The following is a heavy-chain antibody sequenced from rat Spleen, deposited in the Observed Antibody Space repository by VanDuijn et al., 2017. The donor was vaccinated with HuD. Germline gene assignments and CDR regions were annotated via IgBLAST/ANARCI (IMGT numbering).Heavy chain of an antibody. J-gene: IGHJ2*01. V-gene: IGHV2-32*01. D-gene: IGHD4-2*01. CDR2: LWIDGNT. CDR1: GFSITSYH. Sequence: VQLKESGPGLVQSSQTLSLTCTVSGFSITSYHLNWVRQPPGKGLEWMGVLWIDGNTAYNSLLKSRLSISRDTSKNQVFLKMNSLQTEDTATYYCARDRTGPFDYWGQGVMVTVSS. CDR3: ARDRTGPFDY.